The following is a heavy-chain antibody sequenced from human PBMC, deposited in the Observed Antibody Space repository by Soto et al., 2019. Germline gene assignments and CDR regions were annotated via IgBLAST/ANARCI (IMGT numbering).Heavy chain of an antibody. J-gene: IGHJ3*02. CDR3: TKRYFAGSDAFDI. CDR1: GFTFGDYA. D-gene: IGHD3-9*01. CDR2: IRSKAYGGTT. Sequence: HPGGSLRLSCTASGFTFGDYAMSWFRQAPGKGLEWVGFIRSKAYGGTTEYAASVKGRFIISRDDSKNIAYLQMNSLKAEDTAVYYCTKRYFAGSDAFDIWGQGTMVTVSS. V-gene: IGHV3-49*03.